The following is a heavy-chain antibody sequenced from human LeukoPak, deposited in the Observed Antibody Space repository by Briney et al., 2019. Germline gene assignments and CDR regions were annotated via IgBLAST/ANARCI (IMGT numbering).Heavy chain of an antibody. CDR2: IYYSGST. CDR1: GGSISSYY. Sequence: SETLSLTCTVSGGSISSYYWSWIRQPPGKGLVWIGYIYYSGSTNYNPSLKSRVTISVDTSKHQFSLKLSSVTAADTTVYYCARVTSGWPDYWGQGTLVTVSS. V-gene: IGHV4-59*01. CDR3: ARVTSGWPDY. J-gene: IGHJ4*02. D-gene: IGHD6-19*01.